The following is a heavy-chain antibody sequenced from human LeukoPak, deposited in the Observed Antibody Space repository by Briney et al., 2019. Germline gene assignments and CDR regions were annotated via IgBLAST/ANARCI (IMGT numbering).Heavy chain of an antibody. CDR2: ISGSGTTL. CDR1: GFTFSSYE. D-gene: IGHD1-14*01. CDR3: AREGVRKGLDY. V-gene: IGHV3-48*03. Sequence: GGSLRLSCAASGFTFSSYEMNWVRQAPGKGLEWVSYISGSGTTLYYADSVKGRFTISRDNAENSLYLQMNSLRAEDTAVYYCAREGVRKGLDYWGQGTLVTVSS. J-gene: IGHJ4*02.